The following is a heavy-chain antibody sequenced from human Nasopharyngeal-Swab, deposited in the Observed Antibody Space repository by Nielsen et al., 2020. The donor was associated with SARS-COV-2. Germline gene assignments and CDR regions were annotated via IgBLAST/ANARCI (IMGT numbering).Heavy chain of an antibody. J-gene: IGHJ6*03. Sequence: GESLKISCAASGFTFSSYGMHWVRQAPGKGLEWVAVISYDGSNKYYADSVKGRFTISRDNSKSTLYLQMNSLRAEDTAVYYCAKDYSYGYSDYYYYYMDVWGKGTTVTVSS. V-gene: IGHV3-30*18. D-gene: IGHD5-18*01. CDR1: GFTFSSYG. CDR2: ISYDGSNK. CDR3: AKDYSYGYSDYYYYYMDV.